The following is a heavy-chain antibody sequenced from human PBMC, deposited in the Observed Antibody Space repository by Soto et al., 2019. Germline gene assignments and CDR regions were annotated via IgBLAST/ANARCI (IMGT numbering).Heavy chain of an antibody. CDR2: IYYSGST. CDR3: AKHGGWYSNTWFAP. D-gene: IGHD2-15*01. Sequence: TSETLSLTCTVSGGSISSYYWSWIRQPPGKGLEWMGYIYYSGSTNYNPSLKSRVTISVDTSKNQFSLKLSSVTAAGTAVYYCAKHGGWYSNTWFAPRGQGTLVTVSS. J-gene: IGHJ5*02. V-gene: IGHV4-59*01. CDR1: GGSISSYY.